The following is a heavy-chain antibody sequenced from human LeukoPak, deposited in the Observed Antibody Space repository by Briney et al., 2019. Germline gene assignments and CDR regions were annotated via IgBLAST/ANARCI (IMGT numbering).Heavy chain of an antibody. CDR3: ARVGDGLDSGSYDAFDI. V-gene: IGHV3-7*01. CDR2: IKHDGSEK. CDR1: GFTFSSYW. J-gene: IGHJ3*02. D-gene: IGHD1-26*01. Sequence: PGGSLRLSCADSGFTFSSYWMNWVRQAPGEGLEWVANIKHDGSEKYYADFVKGRFTISRDNAKNSLYLQMDSLRAEDTAVYYCARVGDGLDSGSYDAFDIWGQGTMVTVSS.